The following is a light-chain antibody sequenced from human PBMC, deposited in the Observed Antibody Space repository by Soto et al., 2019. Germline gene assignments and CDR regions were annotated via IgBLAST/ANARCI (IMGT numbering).Light chain of an antibody. Sequence: DIQMTQSPSSLSASVGDRVSITCRASRTMSTYLNWYQQKPGKAPKLLIYAASTLRSGVPSRFSGSGSGTDFTLTITSLQPEDFATYYCQQTYSTPSTFGQGTKVDIK. V-gene: IGKV1-39*01. J-gene: IGKJ2*02. CDR3: QQTYSTPST. CDR2: AAS. CDR1: RTMSTY.